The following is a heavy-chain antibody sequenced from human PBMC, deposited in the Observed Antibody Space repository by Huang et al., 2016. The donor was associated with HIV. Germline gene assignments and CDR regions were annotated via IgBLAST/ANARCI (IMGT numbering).Heavy chain of an antibody. V-gene: IGHV4-59*11. Sequence: QVQLQESGPGLVKPSETLSLTCTVSGGSISTHYWSWIRQPPGQGLEWIVSIDYSGRTNYRPSLKSRVTILLDTSKNQFSLRVNSVTAADAAMYYCARDHHDFWRGYRRMYFFDHWGQGTLVTVSS. CDR3: ARDHHDFWRGYRRMYFFDH. J-gene: IGHJ4*02. D-gene: IGHD3-3*01. CDR2: IDYSGRT. CDR1: GGSISTHY.